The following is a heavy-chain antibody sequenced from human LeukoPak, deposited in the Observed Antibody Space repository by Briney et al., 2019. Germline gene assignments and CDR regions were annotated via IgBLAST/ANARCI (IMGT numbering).Heavy chain of an antibody. Sequence: PSETLSLTCTVSGYSISSGYYWGWIRQPPGKGLEWIGSIYHSGSTYYNPSLQSRVTISVDTSKNQFSLKLSSVTAADTAVYYCARDSVPWGQGTLVTVSS. CDR1: GYSISSGYY. J-gene: IGHJ5*02. V-gene: IGHV4-38-2*02. D-gene: IGHD4-11*01. CDR3: ARDSVP. CDR2: IYHSGST.